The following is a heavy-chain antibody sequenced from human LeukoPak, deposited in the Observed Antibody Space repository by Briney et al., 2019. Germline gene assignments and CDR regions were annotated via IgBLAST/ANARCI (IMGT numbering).Heavy chain of an antibody. CDR1: GGTFSSYA. CDR3: ARANFLYCSSSTCLFDY. CDR2: INPDDGDT. V-gene: IGHV1-2*02. D-gene: IGHD2-2*01. J-gene: IGHJ4*02. Sequence: ASVKVSCKASGGTFSSYAISWVRQAPGQGFEWMGWINPDDGDTNYAQKFQGRVTMTRDTSISTAHVEVSRLRSDDTAVYYCARANFLYCSSSTCLFDYWGQGTLVTVSS.